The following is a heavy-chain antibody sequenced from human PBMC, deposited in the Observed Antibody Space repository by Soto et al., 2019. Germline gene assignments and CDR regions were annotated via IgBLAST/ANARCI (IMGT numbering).Heavy chain of an antibody. CDR1: GYTFTSYS. Sequence: ASLKVSCKASGYTFTSYSIHWVLQASGQRLEWMGWINAGNGNTKYSQKFQGRVTITRDTSASTAYMELSSLRSEDTAVYYCSRSIVVVTALDYWGQRTLVTAS. CDR2: INAGNGNT. V-gene: IGHV1-3*01. J-gene: IGHJ4*02. CDR3: SRSIVVVTALDY. D-gene: IGHD2-21*02.